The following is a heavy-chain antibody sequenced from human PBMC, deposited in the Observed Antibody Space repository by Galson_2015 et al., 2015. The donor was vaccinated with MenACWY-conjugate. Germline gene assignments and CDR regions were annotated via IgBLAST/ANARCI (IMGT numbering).Heavy chain of an antibody. V-gene: IGHV1-3*01. D-gene: IGHD3-3*01. CDR1: GYTFVNYA. CDR3: ARDNGVTIFGVVTQNYFDH. CDR2: INVDNGNT. Sequence: SVKVSCKASGYTFVNYAIHWVRQAPGQRLEWMGWINVDNGNTKYPQKIPGRVTITRDTSARTVYMELSSLRSEDTAVYYCARDNGVTIFGVVTQNYFDHWGQGTTVTVTS. J-gene: IGHJ4*02.